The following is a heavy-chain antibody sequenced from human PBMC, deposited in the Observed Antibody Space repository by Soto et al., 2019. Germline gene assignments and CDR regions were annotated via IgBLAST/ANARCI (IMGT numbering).Heavy chain of an antibody. CDR1: GFTFSSYA. CDR2: ISGSGGST. Sequence: EVQLLESGGGLVQPGGSLRLSCAASGFTFSSYAMSWVRQAPGKGLEWVSAISGSGGSTYYADSVKGRSTISRDNSKATLYLQMTTRRAEDTGVCYCAKISAGNYYYGMDVWGSGTRVTVSS. J-gene: IGHJ6*04. CDR3: AKISAGNYYYGMDV. V-gene: IGHV3-23*01. D-gene: IGHD6-13*01.